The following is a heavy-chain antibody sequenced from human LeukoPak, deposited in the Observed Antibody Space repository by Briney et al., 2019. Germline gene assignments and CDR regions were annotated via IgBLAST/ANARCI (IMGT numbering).Heavy chain of an antibody. Sequence: ASVKVSCKASGYTFSGYYMHWVRQAPGQGLEWMGWINSNSGGTNYAQKFQGRVTMTRDTSISTAYMELSRLRSDDTAVYYCARDGTGTTAYFFMDVWGKGTTVTVSS. CDR3: ARDGTGTTAYFFMDV. D-gene: IGHD1-1*01. V-gene: IGHV1-2*02. CDR1: GYTFSGYY. J-gene: IGHJ6*03. CDR2: INSNSGGT.